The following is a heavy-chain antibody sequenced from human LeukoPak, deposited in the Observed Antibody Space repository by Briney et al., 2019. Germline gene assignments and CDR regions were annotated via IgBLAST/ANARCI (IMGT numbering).Heavy chain of an antibody. CDR2: ISADNGNT. J-gene: IGHJ4*02. V-gene: IGHV1-18*01. D-gene: IGHD6-19*01. CDR1: GYTFTSYG. CDR3: ARGPHSSSSGLIWLYYFDY. Sequence: ASVKVSCKASGYTFTSYGISWVRQAPGQGLEWMGWISADNGNTNYAQKFQGRVTMTTDTSTSTAYMELRSLRSDDTAVYYCARGPHSSSSGLIWLYYFDYWGQGTLVTVSS.